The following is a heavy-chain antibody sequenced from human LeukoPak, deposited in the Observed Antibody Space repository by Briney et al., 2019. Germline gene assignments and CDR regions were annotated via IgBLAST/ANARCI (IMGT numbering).Heavy chain of an antibody. CDR2: VDPDGSGK. D-gene: IGHD7-27*01. CDR3: LSWGVDNP. CDR1: GFTISSYW. Sequence: PGGCLRLACAASGFTISSYWMNWVRQAAGNWLEWVANVDPDGSGKYYIDSVKGRFNVSRDNAKNSLYLQMTSLRAEDTATYYCLSWGVDNPWGQGTLVTVSS. J-gene: IGHJ5*02. V-gene: IGHV3-7*01.